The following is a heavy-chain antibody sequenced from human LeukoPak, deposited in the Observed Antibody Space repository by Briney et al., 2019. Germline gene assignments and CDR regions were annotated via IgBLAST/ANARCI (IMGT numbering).Heavy chain of an antibody. V-gene: IGHV4-59*01. CDR1: GDSSSYYY. D-gene: IGHD3-10*01. CDR3: ARGLWFGVPGAFDI. Sequence: PSETLSLTCTVSGDSSSYYYWSWIRQSPGKGLDWIGYIHYSGITNYNPSLKSRATMSVDTSKNQLSLKVTSVTAADTAVYYCARGLWFGVPGAFDIWGQGTMVTVSS. J-gene: IGHJ3*02. CDR2: IHYSGIT.